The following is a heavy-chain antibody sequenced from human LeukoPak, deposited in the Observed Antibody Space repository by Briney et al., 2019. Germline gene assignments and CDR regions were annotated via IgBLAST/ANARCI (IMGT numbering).Heavy chain of an antibody. Sequence: GGSLRLSCAASGFTFSDYYMSWIRQAPGKGLEWVSYISSSGSTIYYADSVKGRFTISRDNAKNSLYLQMNSLRAEDTAVYYCARDQGYSSSWYKGGFDYWGQGTLVTVSS. V-gene: IGHV3-11*01. D-gene: IGHD6-13*01. CDR1: GFTFSDYY. CDR3: ARDQGYSSSWYKGGFDY. J-gene: IGHJ4*02. CDR2: ISSSGSTI.